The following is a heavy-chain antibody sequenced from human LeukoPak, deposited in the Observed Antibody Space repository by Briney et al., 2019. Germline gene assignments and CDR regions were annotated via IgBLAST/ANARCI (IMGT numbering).Heavy chain of an antibody. J-gene: IGHJ2*01. D-gene: IGHD3-10*01. V-gene: IGHV4-34*01. CDR3: ARLTMVRGVIIDWYFDL. CDR1: GGSFSGYH. CDR2: INHSGST. Sequence: SETLSLTCAVYGGSFSGYHWSWLRQPPGKGLEWIGEINHSGSTNYNPSLKSQVTISVDTSKNQFSLKLSSVTAADTAVYYCARLTMVRGVIIDWYFDLWGRGTLVTVSS.